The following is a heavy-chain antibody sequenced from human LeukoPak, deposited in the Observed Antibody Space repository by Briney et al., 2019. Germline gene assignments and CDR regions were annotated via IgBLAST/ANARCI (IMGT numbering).Heavy chain of an antibody. CDR2: IYSGGST. CDR1: GFTFSSYS. D-gene: IGHD2-2*02. Sequence: GGSLRLSCAASGFTFSSYSMNWVRQAPGKGLEWVSVIYSGGSTYYADSVKGRFTISRDNSKNTLYLQMNSLRAEDTAVYYCAREGVGRPYNYWGQGTLVTVSS. V-gene: IGHV3-66*01. J-gene: IGHJ4*02. CDR3: AREGVGRPYNY.